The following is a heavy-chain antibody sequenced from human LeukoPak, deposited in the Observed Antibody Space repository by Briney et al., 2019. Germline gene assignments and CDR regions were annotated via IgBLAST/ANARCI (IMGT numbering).Heavy chain of an antibody. J-gene: IGHJ4*02. CDR3: TTYLIAAADY. CDR2: IKSKTDGGTT. CDR1: RFTLSNAW. Sequence: GRSLRLSSAASRFTLSNAWMSWVRQAPGKGRERVCRIKSKTDGGTTNYAAPVKGRFTISRDDSKNTLYLQVNSLKTEDTAVYYCTTYLIAAADYWGQGTLVTVSS. D-gene: IGHD6-13*01. V-gene: IGHV3-15*01.